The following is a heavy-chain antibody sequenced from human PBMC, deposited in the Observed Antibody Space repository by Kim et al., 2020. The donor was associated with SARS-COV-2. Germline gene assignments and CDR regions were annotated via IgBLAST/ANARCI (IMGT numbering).Heavy chain of an antibody. V-gene: IGHV3-49*03. CDR3: SRVRVHCSSSSCQRNDGYDI. D-gene: IGHD2-2*01. J-gene: IGHJ3*02. Sequence: GGSLRLSCTGSGFTFGDYPMSWFRQAPGKGLEWVSFMRTKRLGGTVEYAASVKGRFTSSRDDSKGIAYLQMNSLQIEDTAVYYCSRVRVHCSSSSCQRNDGYDIWGQGTMVPVFS. CDR2: MRTKRLGGTV. CDR1: GFTFGDYP.